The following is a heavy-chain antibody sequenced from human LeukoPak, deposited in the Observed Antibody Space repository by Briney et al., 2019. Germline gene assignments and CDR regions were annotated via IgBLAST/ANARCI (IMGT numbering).Heavy chain of an antibody. J-gene: IGHJ4*02. CDR3: ARSGYCSGGSCYPEDYFDY. Sequence: NASETLSLTCAVSGYSISSGYYWGWIRQRPGTGLERIGSSYHSGSTYYNPSLKSRVTISVDTSKNQFSLKLSSVSAADTAVYYCARSGYCSGGSCYPEDYFDYWGQGTLVTVSS. V-gene: IGHV4-38-2*01. CDR1: GYSISSGYY. CDR2: SYHSGST. D-gene: IGHD2-15*01.